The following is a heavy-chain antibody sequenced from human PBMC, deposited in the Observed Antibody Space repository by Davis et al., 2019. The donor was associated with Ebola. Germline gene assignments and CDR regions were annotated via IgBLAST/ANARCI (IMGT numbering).Heavy chain of an antibody. J-gene: IGHJ4*02. CDR2: IDPSDSYT. Sequence: GESLKISCKGSGYSFTSYWISWVRQMPGKGLEWMGRIDPSDSYTNYSPSFQGHVTISADKSISTAYLQWSSLQASDTAMYYCARGTSLARNFDYWGQGTLVTVSS. D-gene: IGHD3-3*02. CDR1: GYSFTSYW. CDR3: ARGTSLARNFDY. V-gene: IGHV5-10-1*01.